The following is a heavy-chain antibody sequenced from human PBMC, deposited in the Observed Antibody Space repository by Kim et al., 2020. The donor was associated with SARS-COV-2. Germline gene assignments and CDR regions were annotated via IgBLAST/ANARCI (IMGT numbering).Heavy chain of an antibody. J-gene: IGHJ4*02. CDR3: ARTGRGRGKYFDY. V-gene: IGHV3-48*03. D-gene: IGHD5-12*01. Sequence: GGSLRLSCAASGFTFSSYAMNWVRQAPGKGLEWVSYISSRGMTKYYADSVKGRFTISRDKAKNSVYLQMNSLRAEDTAVYYCARTGRGRGKYFDYWGQGILVTVSS. CDR1: GFTFSSYA. CDR2: ISSRGMTK.